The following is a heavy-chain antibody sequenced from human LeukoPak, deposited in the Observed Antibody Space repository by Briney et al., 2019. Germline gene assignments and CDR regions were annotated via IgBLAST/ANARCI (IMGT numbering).Heavy chain of an antibody. J-gene: IGHJ4*02. CDR3: AGWIQLWPDYFDY. D-gene: IGHD5-18*01. CDR2: IYSGGST. Sequence: GSLRLSCAASGFTVSSNYMSWVRQAPGKGLEWGSVIYSGGSTYYADSVKGRFTISRDNSKNTLYLQMNSLRAEDTAVYYCAGWIQLWPDYFDYWGQGTLVTVSS. V-gene: IGHV3-66*02. CDR1: GFTVSSNY.